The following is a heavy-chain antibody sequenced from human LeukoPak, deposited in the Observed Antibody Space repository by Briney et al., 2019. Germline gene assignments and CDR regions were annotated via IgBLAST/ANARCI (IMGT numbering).Heavy chain of an antibody. J-gene: IGHJ4*02. Sequence: GASVKVSCKASGYTFTSHGISWVRQAPGQGLEWMGWISAYNGNTNYAQKLQGRVTMTTDTSTSTAYMELRSLRSDDTAVYYCTSGDFWSGYYTHKFDYWGQGTLVTVSS. D-gene: IGHD3-3*01. CDR2: ISAYNGNT. CDR1: GYTFTSHG. CDR3: TSGDFWSGYYTHKFDY. V-gene: IGHV1-18*01.